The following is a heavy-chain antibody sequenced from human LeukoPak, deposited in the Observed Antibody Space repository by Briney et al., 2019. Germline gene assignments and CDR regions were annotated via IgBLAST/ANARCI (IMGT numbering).Heavy chain of an antibody. Sequence: PSETLSLTCIVSGCSISSFSWSWIRQPPGKGLEWIGYIYYSGSTNYNPSLKSRVTISVDTSKNQFSLRLNSVTAADTAVYYCARVYGGGYDFRGAFDIWGQGTMVTVSS. CDR3: ARVYGGGYDFRGAFDI. V-gene: IGHV4-59*01. D-gene: IGHD5-12*01. CDR2: IYYSGST. CDR1: GCSISSFS. J-gene: IGHJ3*02.